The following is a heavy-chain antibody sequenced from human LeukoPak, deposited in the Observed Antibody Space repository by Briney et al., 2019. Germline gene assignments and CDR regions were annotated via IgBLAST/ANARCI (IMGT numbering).Heavy chain of an antibody. CDR1: VYTFTSYG. J-gene: IGHJ4*02. CDR2: ISAYNGNT. V-gene: IGHV1-18*01. CDR3: AREGYSSGWYEVYYFDY. Sequence: ASEKVSCKASVYTFTSYGISWVRQAPGQGLEWMGWISAYNGNTNYAQKLQGRGTMTTDTTTSTAYMELRSLRSDDTAVSYCAREGYSSGWYEVYYFDYWGQGTLVTVSS. D-gene: IGHD6-19*01.